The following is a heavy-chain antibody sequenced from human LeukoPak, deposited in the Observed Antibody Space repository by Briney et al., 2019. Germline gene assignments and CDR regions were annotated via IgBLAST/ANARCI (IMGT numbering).Heavy chain of an antibody. J-gene: IGHJ4*02. Sequence: GESLKISCKGSGYSFTNYWIGWVRQMPGKGLEWMGIIYPGDSDTRYTPSFQGQVTISADKYISTAFLQWSRLKASNAVMYYCASIAVPGGNFWGQGTLVTVSS. CDR1: GYSFTNYW. CDR3: ASIAVPGGNF. CDR2: IYPGDSDT. V-gene: IGHV5-51*01. D-gene: IGHD6-19*01.